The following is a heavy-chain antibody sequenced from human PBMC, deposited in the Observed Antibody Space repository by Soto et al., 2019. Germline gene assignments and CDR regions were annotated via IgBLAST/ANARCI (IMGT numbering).Heavy chain of an antibody. CDR2: IIPIFGTA. Sequence: QVQLVQSGAEVKKPGSSVKVSCKASGGTFSSYAISWVRQAPGQGLEWMGGIIPIFGTANYAQKFQGRVTITADESASTACMELSSPRSEDTAVYYWARGGVRVVTAAYFEYWGQGTLVTVSS. CDR1: GGTFSSYA. CDR3: ARGGVRVVTAAYFEY. V-gene: IGHV1-69*12. D-gene: IGHD2-21*02. J-gene: IGHJ4*02.